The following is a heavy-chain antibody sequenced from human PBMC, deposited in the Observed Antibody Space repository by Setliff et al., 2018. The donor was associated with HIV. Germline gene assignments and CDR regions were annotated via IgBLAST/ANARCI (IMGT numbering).Heavy chain of an antibody. CDR2: IKEDGSET. CDR3: ARVTVDWGFGNYYMDV. CDR1: GFTFSNFW. D-gene: IGHD7-27*01. Sequence: GGSLRLSCATSGFTFSNFWMTWVRQAPGKGLEWVANIKEDGSETFYVDSVKGRFTMSRDNAKNSQYLLMSDLRAEDTAVYYCARVTVDWGFGNYYMDVWGKGTTVTVS. V-gene: IGHV3-7*01. J-gene: IGHJ6*03.